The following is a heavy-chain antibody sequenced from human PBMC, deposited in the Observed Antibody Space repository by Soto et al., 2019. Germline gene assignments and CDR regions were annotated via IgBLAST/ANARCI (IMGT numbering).Heavy chain of an antibody. J-gene: IGHJ5*02. CDR3: ARGSIIEVPAAPLSWFDP. CDR1: GYTFTSYG. CDR2: ISAYNGNT. D-gene: IGHD2-2*01. Sequence: EASVKVSCKASGYTFTSYGISWVRQAPGQGLEWMGWISAYNGNTNYAQKLQGRVTMTTDTSTSTAYMELRSLRSDDTAVYYCARGSIIEVPAAPLSWFDPWGQGTLVTVSS. V-gene: IGHV1-18*01.